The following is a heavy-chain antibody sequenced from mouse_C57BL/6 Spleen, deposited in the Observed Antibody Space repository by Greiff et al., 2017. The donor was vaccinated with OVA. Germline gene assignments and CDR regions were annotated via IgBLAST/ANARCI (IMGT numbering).Heavy chain of an antibody. Sequence: EVKLVESGPGLVKPSQSLSLTCSVTGYSITSGYYWNWIRQFPGNKLEWMGYISYDGSNNYNPSLKNRISITRDTSKNQFYLKLNSVTTEDTATNDGARADYDGGYYFDDWGQGTTLTVSS. V-gene: IGHV3-6*01. CDR1: GYSITSGYY. CDR3: ARADYDGGYYFDD. CDR2: ISYDGSN. J-gene: IGHJ2*01. D-gene: IGHD2-4*01.